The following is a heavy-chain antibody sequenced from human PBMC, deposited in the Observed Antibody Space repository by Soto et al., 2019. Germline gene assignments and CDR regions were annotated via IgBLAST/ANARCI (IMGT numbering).Heavy chain of an antibody. CDR3: ARVGYYDILTGYHLGAFDI. Sequence: TLALTCTVSAGAISSTGYYCSWIRQHPGKGLWWVGYIHYSGSTSYNPALKSRATISVNTSKNEFSLKLGSVTAADTAVYYCARVGYYDILTGYHLGAFDIWGQGTMVS. CDR2: IHYSGST. V-gene: IGHV4-31*03. J-gene: IGHJ3*02. CDR1: AGAISSTGYY. D-gene: IGHD3-9*01.